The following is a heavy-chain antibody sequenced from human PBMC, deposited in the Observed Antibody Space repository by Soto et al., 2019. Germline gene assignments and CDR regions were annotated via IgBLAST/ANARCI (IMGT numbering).Heavy chain of an antibody. J-gene: IGHJ5*02. V-gene: IGHV3-7*01. Sequence: GGSLRLSCAASGFTFSSYWMSWVRQAPGKGLEWVAKIRQDGSEKYYVDSVKGRFTISRDNAKNSLYLQMNSLRAEDTAVYYCARDANGGLSFDPWGQGTLVTVSS. CDR3: ARDANGGLSFDP. CDR2: IRQDGSEK. CDR1: GFTFSSYW. D-gene: IGHD4-17*01.